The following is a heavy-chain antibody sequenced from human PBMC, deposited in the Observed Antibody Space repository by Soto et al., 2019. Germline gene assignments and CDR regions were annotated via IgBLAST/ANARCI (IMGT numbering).Heavy chain of an antibody. J-gene: IGHJ6*01. CDR1: GYSVSSGIAA. D-gene: IGHD2-21*01. V-gene: IGHV6-1*01. CDR2: TYYRSKWIH. Sequence: SQTLSLTCDISGYSVSSGIAAWNCIRQSPSRGLEWLGRTYYRSKWIHEYTVSMESRITINPDTSKNQFSLHIYSVTPEDTAVYYCAGVAWLRGMDVWGQGTTVTVSS. CDR3: AGVAWLRGMDV.